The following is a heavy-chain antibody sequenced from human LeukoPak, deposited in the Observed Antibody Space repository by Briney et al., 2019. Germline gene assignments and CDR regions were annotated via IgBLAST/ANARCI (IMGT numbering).Heavy chain of an antibody. Sequence: PGGSLRLSCAASGFTFSTYRMSWVRQAPGKGLEWVANIKQDGSEKHYVDSVKGRFTISRDNAKNSLYLQMNSLRAEDTAVYYCARGYTMVRGVKNIKAPTRFDPWGQGTLVTVSS. D-gene: IGHD3-10*01. CDR1: GFTFSTYR. CDR2: IKQDGSEK. V-gene: IGHV3-7*01. J-gene: IGHJ5*02. CDR3: ARGYTMVRGVKNIKAPTRFDP.